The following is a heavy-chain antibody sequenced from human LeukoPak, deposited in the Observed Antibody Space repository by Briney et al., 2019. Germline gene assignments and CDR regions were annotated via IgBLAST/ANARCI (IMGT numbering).Heavy chain of an antibody. Sequence: GGSLRLSCAASGFTFSSYAMSWVRQAPGKGLEWVSAISGSGGSTYYADSVKGRLTISRDNSNNTLYLQMNSLRAEDTAVYYCAKELVVVVPAAMRYWGQGTLVTVSS. CDR2: ISGSGGST. D-gene: IGHD2-2*01. CDR3: AKELVVVVPAAMRY. CDR1: GFTFSSYA. V-gene: IGHV3-23*01. J-gene: IGHJ4*02.